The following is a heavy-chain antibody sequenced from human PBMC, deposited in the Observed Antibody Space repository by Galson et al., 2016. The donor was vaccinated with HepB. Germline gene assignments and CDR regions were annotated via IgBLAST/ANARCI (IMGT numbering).Heavy chain of an antibody. CDR3: AREASDALVS. CDR1: GFTISSYG. CDR2: TRYDANTK. J-gene: IGHJ5*02. Sequence: SLRLSCAASGFTISSYGMHWVRQAPGKGLEWVAVTRYDANTKYYADSVKGRFTISRDNSKNTLYLQMNSRRAEDTAVYYCAREASDALVSWRQGTLVTVSS. V-gene: IGHV3-33*01. D-gene: IGHD2-15*01.